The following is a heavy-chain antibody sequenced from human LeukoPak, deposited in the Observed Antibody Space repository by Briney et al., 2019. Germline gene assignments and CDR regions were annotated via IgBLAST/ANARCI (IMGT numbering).Heavy chain of an antibody. CDR3: ARGGYSYGYFDY. J-gene: IGHJ4*02. D-gene: IGHD5-18*01. V-gene: IGHV4-34*01. CDR1: GGSFSGYY. Sequence: LETLSLTCAVYGGSFSGYYWSWIRQPPGKGLEWIGEINHSGSTNYNPSLKSRVTISVDTSKNQFSLRLSSVTAADTAVYYCARGGYSYGYFDYWGQGTLVTVSS. CDR2: INHSGST.